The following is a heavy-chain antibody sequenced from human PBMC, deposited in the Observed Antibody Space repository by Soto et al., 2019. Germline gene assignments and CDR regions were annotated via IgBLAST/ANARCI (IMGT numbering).Heavy chain of an antibody. D-gene: IGHD3-10*01. V-gene: IGHV3-30*18. CDR3: AKEMDAMDYYLDY. CDR1: GFTFSSYG. CDR2: ISYDGSNK. J-gene: IGHJ4*02. Sequence: GGSLRLSCAASGFTFSSYGMHWVRQAPGKGLEWVAVISYDGSNKYYADSVKGRFTISRDNSKNTLYLQMNSLRAEDTAVYYCAKEMDAMDYYLDYWGQGTLVTVSS.